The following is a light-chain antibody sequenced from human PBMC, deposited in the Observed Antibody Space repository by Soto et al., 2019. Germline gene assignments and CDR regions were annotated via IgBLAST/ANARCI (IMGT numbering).Light chain of an antibody. CDR1: QSLGGNY. J-gene: IGKJ2*01. V-gene: IGKV3-20*01. CDR3: QQYGDSPYT. CDR2: GAS. Sequence: EIVLTQSPGTLSLSPGETASLSCRASQSLGGNYLAWYQQKPGQAPRLLIYGASTRATGIPDRFSGSGSGSGFTLTISRLEAEDSAVYYCQQYGDSPYTFGQGNKLEIK.